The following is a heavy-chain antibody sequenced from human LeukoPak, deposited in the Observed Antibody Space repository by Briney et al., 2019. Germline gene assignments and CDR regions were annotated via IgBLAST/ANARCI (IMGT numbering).Heavy chain of an antibody. D-gene: IGHD1-7*01. V-gene: IGHV4-4*09. CDR1: GGSISSYY. Sequence: SETLSLTCTASGGSISSYYWGWIRQPPGKGLEWIGYIYTSGSTNYNPSLKSRVTISVDTSKNQFSLKLSSVTAADTAVYYCARHKKLNWFDPWGQGTLVTVSS. CDR2: IYTSGST. CDR3: ARHKKLNWFDP. J-gene: IGHJ5*02.